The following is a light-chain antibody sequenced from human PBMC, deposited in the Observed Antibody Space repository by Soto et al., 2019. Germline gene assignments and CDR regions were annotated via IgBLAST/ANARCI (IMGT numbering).Light chain of an antibody. J-gene: IGLJ2*01. CDR1: SSDVGGYNY. V-gene: IGLV2-14*01. Sequence: QSALTQPASVSGSLGQSITISCTGTSSDVGGYNYVSWYQHHPGKDPKVVIFEVTKRPSGVSSRFSGSKSGNTASLTVAVLQAEDEGDYYCSSFTSSSTVLFGGGTKLTV. CDR2: EVT. CDR3: SSFTSSSTVL.